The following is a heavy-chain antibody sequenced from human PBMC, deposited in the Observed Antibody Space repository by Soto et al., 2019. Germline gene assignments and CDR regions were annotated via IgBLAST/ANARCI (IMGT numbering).Heavy chain of an antibody. D-gene: IGHD3-10*01. J-gene: IGHJ5*02. V-gene: IGHV4-59*01. Sequence: SETLSLTCTVSGGSISSYGWSWIRQPPGKGLEWIGYIYYSGSTNYNPSLKSRVTISVDTSKNQFSLKLSSVTAADTAVYYCARARLSRSWWFDPWGQGTLLTVSS. CDR3: ARARLSRSWWFDP. CDR2: IYYSGST. CDR1: GGSISSYG.